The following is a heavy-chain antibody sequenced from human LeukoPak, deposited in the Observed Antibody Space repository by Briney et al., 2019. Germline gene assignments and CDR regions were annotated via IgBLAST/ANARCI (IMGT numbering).Heavy chain of an antibody. Sequence: GGSLRLSCAASGFTFDDYAMHWVRQAPGKGLEWVSLISWDGGSTYYADSVKGRFTISRDNSKNSLYLQMNSLRAEDTALYYCAKGRRYYDSSGYYDFDYWGQGTLVTVSS. V-gene: IGHV3-43D*03. J-gene: IGHJ4*02. CDR2: ISWDGGST. D-gene: IGHD3-22*01. CDR3: AKGRRYYDSSGYYDFDY. CDR1: GFTFDDYA.